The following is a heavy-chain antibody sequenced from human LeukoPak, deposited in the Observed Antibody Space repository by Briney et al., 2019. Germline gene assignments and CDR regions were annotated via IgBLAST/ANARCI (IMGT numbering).Heavy chain of an antibody. D-gene: IGHD5-12*01. Sequence: GGSLRLSCAASGFTFSSSWMHWVRQAPGKGLVWVSRIKSDGSGATYADSVKGRFTISRDNAKNTLYLQMNSLRADDTGVYYCARAIVATKTAYYYYMDVWGKGTTVTISS. CDR1: GFTFSSSW. CDR3: ARAIVATKTAYYYYMDV. J-gene: IGHJ6*03. CDR2: IKSDGSGA. V-gene: IGHV3-74*03.